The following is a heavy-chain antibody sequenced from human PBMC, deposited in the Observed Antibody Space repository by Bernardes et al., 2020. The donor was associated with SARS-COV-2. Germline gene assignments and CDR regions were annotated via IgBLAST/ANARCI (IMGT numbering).Heavy chain of an antibody. Sequence: GGSLRLSRAASGFTFSSYGMHWVRQAPGKGLEWVAVIWYDGSNKYYADSVKGRFTISRDNSKNTLYLQMNSLRAEDTAVYYCSAVAGSYYGMDVWGQGTTVTVSS. J-gene: IGHJ6*02. D-gene: IGHD6-19*01. CDR3: SAVAGSYYGMDV. CDR2: IWYDGSNK. CDR1: GFTFSSYG. V-gene: IGHV3-33*01.